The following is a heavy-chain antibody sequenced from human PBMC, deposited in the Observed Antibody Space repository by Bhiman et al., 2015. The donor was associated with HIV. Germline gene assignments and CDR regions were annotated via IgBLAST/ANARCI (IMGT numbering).Heavy chain of an antibody. D-gene: IGHD3-16*02. CDR1: GFTFSSYA. CDR3: ARQLRLGELSFDY. J-gene: IGHJ4*02. V-gene: IGHV3-23*01. Sequence: EVQLLESGGGLVQPGGSLRLSCAASGFTFSSYAMSWVRQAPEKGLEWVSAISGSGGSTYFADSVKGRFTISRDNSKNTLYLQMNSLRAEDTAVYYCARQLRLGELSFDYWGQGTLVTVSS. CDR2: ISGSGGST.